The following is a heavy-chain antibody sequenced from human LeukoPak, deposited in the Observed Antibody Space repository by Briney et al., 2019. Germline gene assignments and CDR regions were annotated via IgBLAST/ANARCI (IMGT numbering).Heavy chain of an antibody. Sequence: SQTLSLTCAISGDSVSSSSAGWNWIRQPPSRGLEWLGRTFYRSTWYNEYAESVKSRITINPDTSKNQFSLQLNSVTPEDTVVYYCARGYCSTPSCYHFDYWGQGTLVTVSS. V-gene: IGHV6-1*01. CDR1: GDSVSSSSAG. J-gene: IGHJ4*02. D-gene: IGHD2-2*01. CDR3: ARGYCSTPSCYHFDY. CDR2: TFYRSTWYN.